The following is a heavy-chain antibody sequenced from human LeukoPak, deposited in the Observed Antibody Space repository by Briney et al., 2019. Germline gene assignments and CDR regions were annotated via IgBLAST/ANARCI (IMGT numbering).Heavy chain of an antibody. D-gene: IGHD1-7*01. Sequence: ASVKVSCKTSGYTFTTYYMHWVRQAPGQGLEWMGWIYPKNGGTSYAQKFQGRVTMTRDTSIGIVYMEMSRLRPDDTAVYYCVRENWYYDYWGQGTLVTVSS. CDR3: VRENWYYDY. CDR2: IYPKNGGT. V-gene: IGHV1-2*02. J-gene: IGHJ4*02. CDR1: GYTFTTYY.